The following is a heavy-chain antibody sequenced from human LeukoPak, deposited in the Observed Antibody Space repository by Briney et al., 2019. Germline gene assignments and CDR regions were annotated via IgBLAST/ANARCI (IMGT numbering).Heavy chain of an antibody. CDR3: ASHYCSRGTCHFDG. V-gene: IGHV4-4*07. J-gene: IGHJ4*02. Sequence: SETLSLTCTVSGGSISIYYWSWIRQPARKGLELIGRIYNSRSTKYNPSLKSRVTMSVDTSKNQFSLKLSSVTAADTAVYYCASHYCSRGTCHFDGWGRGALVIASS. CDR1: GGSISIYY. D-gene: IGHD2-2*01. CDR2: IYNSRST.